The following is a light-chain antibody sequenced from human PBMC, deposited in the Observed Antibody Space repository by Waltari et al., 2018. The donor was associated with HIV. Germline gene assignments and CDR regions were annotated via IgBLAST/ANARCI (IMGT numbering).Light chain of an antibody. J-gene: IGKJ3*01. V-gene: IGKV1-33*01. CDR2: DAS. CDR3: QQYEYLPS. CDR1: QHISNY. Sequence: DIQVIQSPSSLSASVGDRVSITCQASQHISNYLNWYQQKPGKAPKLLIYDASNLETGVPSRFSGSGSGTEFIFTISSLQPEDIGTYYCQQYEYLPSFGPGTKVDIK.